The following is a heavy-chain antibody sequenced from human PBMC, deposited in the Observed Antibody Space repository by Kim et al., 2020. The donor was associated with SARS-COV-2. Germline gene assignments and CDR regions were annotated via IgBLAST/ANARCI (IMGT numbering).Heavy chain of an antibody. CDR1: GYTFTSYG. D-gene: IGHD1-20*01. Sequence: ASVKVSCKASGYTFTSYGISWVRQAPGQGLEWMGWISAYNGNTNYAQKLQGRVTMTTDTSTSTAYMELRSLRSDDTAVYYCARTGGNWNDVRGYYYGMDVWGQGTTVTVSS. V-gene: IGHV1-18*01. J-gene: IGHJ6*02. CDR2: ISAYNGNT. CDR3: ARTGGNWNDVRGYYYGMDV.